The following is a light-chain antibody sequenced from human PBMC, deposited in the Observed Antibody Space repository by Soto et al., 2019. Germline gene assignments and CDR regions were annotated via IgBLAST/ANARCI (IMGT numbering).Light chain of an antibody. V-gene: IGKV3-20*01. J-gene: IGKJ1*01. CDR3: QQYGSSPPWT. CDR2: GAS. Sequence: EIVLTQSPGTLSLSPGERATLSCRASESVSSSYLAWYQQKPGQAPRLLIFGASSRATGTPDRFSGSGSGTDFTLTISRLGPEDFAVYYCQQYGSSPPWTFGQGTKVDIK. CDR1: ESVSSSY.